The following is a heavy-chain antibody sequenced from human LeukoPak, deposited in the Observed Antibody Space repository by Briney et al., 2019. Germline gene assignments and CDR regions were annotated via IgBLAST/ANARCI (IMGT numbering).Heavy chain of an antibody. D-gene: IGHD1-26*01. Sequence: SVKVSCKASGGTFSSYAISWVRQAPGQGLEWMGRIIPIFGIANYAQKFQGRVTITADKSTSTAYMELSSLRSEDTAVYYCARESVKHWEPGASDGMDVWGQGTTVTVSS. CDR2: IIPIFGIA. V-gene: IGHV1-69*04. CDR1: GGTFSSYA. CDR3: ARESVKHWEPGASDGMDV. J-gene: IGHJ6*02.